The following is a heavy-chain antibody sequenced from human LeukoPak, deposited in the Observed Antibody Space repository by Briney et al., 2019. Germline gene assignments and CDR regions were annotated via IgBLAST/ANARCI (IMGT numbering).Heavy chain of an antibody. V-gene: IGHV3-7*01. D-gene: IGHD3-22*01. J-gene: IGHJ4*02. CDR1: GFTFSSYW. CDR3: ARGLRSMIVVVPFDY. Sequence: PGGSLRLSCAASGFTFSSYWMSWVRQAPGKGLEWVANIKQDGSNKYYADSVKGRFTISRDNAKNSLYLQMNSLRAEDTAVYYCARGLRSMIVVVPFDYWGQGTLVTVSS. CDR2: IKQDGSNK.